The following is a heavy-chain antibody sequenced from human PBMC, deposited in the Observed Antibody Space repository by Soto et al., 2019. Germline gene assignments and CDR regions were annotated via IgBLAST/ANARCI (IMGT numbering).Heavy chain of an antibody. D-gene: IGHD7-27*01. CDR1: GYTFTSYD. Sequence: QVQLVQSGAEVKEPGASVKVSCKASGYTFTSYDFNWVRQATGQGPEWMGWMSSSSGHTGYAQKFQGRVTMTRNTSISTAYMELSSLRSEDTAVYYYARGPPKWGFDYWGQGVLVTVSS. CDR3: ARGPPKWGFDY. CDR2: MSSSSGHT. V-gene: IGHV1-8*01. J-gene: IGHJ4*02.